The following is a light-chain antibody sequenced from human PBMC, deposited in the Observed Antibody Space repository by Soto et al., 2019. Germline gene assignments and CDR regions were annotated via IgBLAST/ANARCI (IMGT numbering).Light chain of an antibody. CDR1: QDIRSS. J-gene: IGKJ1*01. Sequence: VMTQSPATLSVSPGERVTLSCRASQDIRSSLAWYQQKPGQAPRLLIYGASTRATGIPARFSGSGSGTEFTLTISSLQSEDFAVYYCQQYNNWPQTFGQGTKVDIK. CDR2: GAS. CDR3: QQYNNWPQT. V-gene: IGKV3-15*01.